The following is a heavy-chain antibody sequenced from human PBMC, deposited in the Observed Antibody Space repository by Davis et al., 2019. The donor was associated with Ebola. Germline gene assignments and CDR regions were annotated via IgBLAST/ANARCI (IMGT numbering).Heavy chain of an antibody. CDR2: ISHSGST. Sequence: SETLSLTCSVSGGPMSRHYWNWTRQPPGKGLEWIGYISHSGSTNYNHSLKSRVTMSIDLSKNEFSLKLTSVTAADTAVYYCARAGDYVNWFDPWGQRTQIIVSS. CDR1: GGPMSRHY. J-gene: IGHJ5*02. CDR3: ARAGDYVNWFDP. D-gene: IGHD4-17*01. V-gene: IGHV4-59*11.